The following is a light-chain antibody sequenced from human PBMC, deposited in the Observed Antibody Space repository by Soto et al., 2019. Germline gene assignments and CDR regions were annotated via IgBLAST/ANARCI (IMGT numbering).Light chain of an antibody. CDR1: TRLSSRY. CDR3: QQYGSSPIS. Sequence: EIVVTQSPGTQSLSPGKKATLSCMASTRLSSRYLGWYQQKTGHALRHLMYGASSRATGIPDMFTGSGSGTDFTLPISRLELEDFAVYYCQQYGSSPISFGPGTKVDI. V-gene: IGKV3-20*01. CDR2: GAS. J-gene: IGKJ3*01.